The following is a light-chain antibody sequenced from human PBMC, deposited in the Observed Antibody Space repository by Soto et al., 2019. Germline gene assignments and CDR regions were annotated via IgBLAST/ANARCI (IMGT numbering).Light chain of an antibody. CDR3: QHYNSYSEA. V-gene: IGKV1-5*03. J-gene: IGKJ1*01. Sequence: DIQMTPSPSTLSGSVGDRVTLPCRASQTNSSWLAWYQQKPGKAPKLLIYKASTLKSGVPSRFSGSGSGTEVTLTISSLQPDDFATYYCQHYNSYSEAFGQGTKVDIK. CDR2: KAS. CDR1: QTNSSW.